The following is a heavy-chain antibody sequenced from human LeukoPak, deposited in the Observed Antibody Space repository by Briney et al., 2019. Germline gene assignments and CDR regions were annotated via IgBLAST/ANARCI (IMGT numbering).Heavy chain of an antibody. CDR3: ARGTMTTVTYYFDY. CDR2: INHSGST. D-gene: IGHD4-17*01. CDR1: GFTFSSFT. V-gene: IGHV4-34*01. Sequence: GSLRLSCAASGFTFSSFTMSWVRQAPGKGLEWLGEINHSGSTNYNPSLKSRVTISVDTSKNQFSLKLSSVTAADTAVYYCARGTMTTVTYYFDYWGQGTLVTVSS. J-gene: IGHJ4*02.